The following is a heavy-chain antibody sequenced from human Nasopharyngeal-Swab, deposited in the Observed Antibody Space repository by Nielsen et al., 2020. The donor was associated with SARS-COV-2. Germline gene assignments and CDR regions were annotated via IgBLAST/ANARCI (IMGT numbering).Heavy chain of an antibody. Sequence: GESLKISCTASGFTFADYSMSWFRQAPGKGLEWVGIIRSKAYGGTTEYAASVKGRFTISRDDSKRIAYLQMNSLKTEDTAVYHCTRDFYGDGPGGSLCPFDYWGQGTLVTVSS. CDR1: GFTFADYS. J-gene: IGHJ4*02. V-gene: IGHV3-49*03. CDR3: TRDFYGDGPGGSLCPFDY. D-gene: IGHD4-17*01. CDR2: IRSKAYGGTT.